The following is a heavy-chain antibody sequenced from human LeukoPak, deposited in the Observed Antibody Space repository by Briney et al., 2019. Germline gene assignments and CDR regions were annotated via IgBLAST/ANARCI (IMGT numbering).Heavy chain of an antibody. Sequence: GGSLRLSCAASGFTFDDYAMHWVRQAPGKGLEWVSLISGDGGSTYYADSVKGRFTISRDNSKNSLYLQMNSLRTEDTALHYCAKDITGDRRDWFDPWGQGTLVTVSS. CDR3: AKDITGDRRDWFDP. CDR2: ISGDGGST. V-gene: IGHV3-43*02. J-gene: IGHJ5*02. D-gene: IGHD7-27*01. CDR1: GFTFDDYA.